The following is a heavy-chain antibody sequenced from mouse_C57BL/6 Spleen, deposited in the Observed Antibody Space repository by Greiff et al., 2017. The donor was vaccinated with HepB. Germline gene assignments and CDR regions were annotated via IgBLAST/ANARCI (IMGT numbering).Heavy chain of an antibody. CDR3: TTPYYGSSYDY. Sequence: VQLQQSGAELLRPGASVKLSCKASGFHINDYYIHWVKQRPGHGLEWIGWIVPENGDTKYASKFQGKATITADTSSNTAYLQLSSLASEDTAVYYCTTPYYGSSYDYWGQGTTRTVSS. D-gene: IGHD1-1*01. CDR2: IVPENGDT. J-gene: IGHJ2*01. CDR1: GFHINDYY. V-gene: IGHV14-4*01.